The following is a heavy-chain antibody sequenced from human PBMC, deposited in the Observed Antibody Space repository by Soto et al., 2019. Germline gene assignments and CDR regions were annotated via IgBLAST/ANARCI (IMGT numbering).Heavy chain of an antibody. CDR3: ARGGLGSHYYYYMDV. D-gene: IGHD2-2*03. Sequence: EVQLVESGGGLVQPGGSLRLSCAASGFTVSSNDMNWVRQAPGKGLEWVSIIYSDCYTYYADAVKGRFTISRDHPKNTLYLEMNSLRAEDTAVYYCARGGLGSHYYYYMDVWGKGTTVTVSS. J-gene: IGHJ6*03. CDR2: IYSDCYT. V-gene: IGHV3-66*01. CDR1: GFTVSSND.